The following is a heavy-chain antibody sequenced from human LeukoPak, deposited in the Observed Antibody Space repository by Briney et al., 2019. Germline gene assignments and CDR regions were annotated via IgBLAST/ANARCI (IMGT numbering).Heavy chain of an antibody. J-gene: IGHJ4*02. V-gene: IGHV4-39*01. Sequence: PSETLSLTCTVSGGSISSSSYYWGWIRQPPGKGLEWIGSIYYTGSAYYNPSLKSRVTMPVDTSKNQFSLRLSSVTAADTAVYSYARHPERYSYFDYWGQGTLVTVSS. D-gene: IGHD5-18*01. CDR1: GGSISSSSYY. CDR3: ARHPERYSYFDY. CDR2: IYYTGSA.